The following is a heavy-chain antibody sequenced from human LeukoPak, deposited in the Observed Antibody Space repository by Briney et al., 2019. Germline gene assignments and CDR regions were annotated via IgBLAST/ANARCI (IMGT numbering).Heavy chain of an antibody. CDR1: GYTFTGYY. CDR2: INPNSGGT. J-gene: IGHJ4*02. CDR3: AAFSVGATIPFDY. D-gene: IGHD1-26*01. Sequence: GASVKVSCKASGYTFTGYYMHWVRQAPGQGLEWMGRINPNSGGTNYAQKFQGRVTMTRDTSISTAYMELSRLRSDDTAVCYCAAFSVGATIPFDYWGQGTLVTVSS. V-gene: IGHV1-2*06.